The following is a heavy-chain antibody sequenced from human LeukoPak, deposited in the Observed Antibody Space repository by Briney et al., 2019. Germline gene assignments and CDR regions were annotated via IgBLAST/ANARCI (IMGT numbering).Heavy chain of an antibody. J-gene: IGHJ6*02. Sequence: ASVKVSCKASGYTSTGYYMHWVRQAPGQGLEWMGWINPNSGGTNYAQKFQGRVTMTRGTSISTAYMELSRLRSDDTAVYYCARVTAMTDYYGMDVWGQGTTVTVSS. V-gene: IGHV1-2*02. CDR3: ARVTAMTDYYGMDV. CDR2: INPNSGGT. D-gene: IGHD5-18*01. CDR1: GYTSTGYY.